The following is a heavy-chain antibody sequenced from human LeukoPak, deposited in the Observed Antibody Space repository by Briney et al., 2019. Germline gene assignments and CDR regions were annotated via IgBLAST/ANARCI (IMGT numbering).Heavy chain of an antibody. Sequence: PGGSLRLSCAASGFTFSTYGMHWVRQAPGKGLEWVAVISYDASNKYYADSVKGRFTISRDNSKNTLYLQMNSLRAEDTAVYYCAKYGGYDFWSAYNWFDPWGQGTLVTVSS. CDR3: AKYGGYDFWSAYNWFDP. J-gene: IGHJ5*02. CDR1: GFTFSTYG. V-gene: IGHV3-30*18. D-gene: IGHD3-3*01. CDR2: ISYDASNK.